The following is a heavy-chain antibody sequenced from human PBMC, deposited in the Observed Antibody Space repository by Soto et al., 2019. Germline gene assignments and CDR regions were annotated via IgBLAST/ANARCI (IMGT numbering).Heavy chain of an antibody. CDR1: GFTFSSYA. CDR2: ISGSGGST. J-gene: IGHJ6*02. D-gene: IGHD3-10*01. CDR3: AKGVVRGVIIDYYYGMDV. V-gene: IGHV3-23*01. Sequence: SGGSLRLSCAASGFTFSSYAMSWVRQAPGKGLEWVSAISGSGGSTYYADSVKGRFTISRDNSKNTLYLQMNSLRAEDTAVYYCAKGVVRGVIIDYYYGMDVWGQGTTVTVSS.